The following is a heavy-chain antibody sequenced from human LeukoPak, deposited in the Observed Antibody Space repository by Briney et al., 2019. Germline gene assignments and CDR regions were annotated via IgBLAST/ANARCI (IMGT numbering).Heavy chain of an antibody. D-gene: IGHD2-15*01. CDR1: GFTFTNFA. CDR2: ISESGDDT. CDR3: ARGLSAIVY. J-gene: IGHJ4*02. V-gene: IGHV3-23*01. Sequence: GGSLRLSCAASGFTFTNFAMNWVRQAPGKGLEWVSSISESGDDTAYADSLKSRVTISVDTSKNQFSLKLSSVTAADTAVYYCARGLSAIVYWGQGTLVTVSS.